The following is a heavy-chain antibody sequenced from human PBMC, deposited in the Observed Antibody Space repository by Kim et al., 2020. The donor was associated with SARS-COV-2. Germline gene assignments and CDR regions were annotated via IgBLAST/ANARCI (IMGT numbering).Heavy chain of an antibody. Sequence: GGSLRLSCAASGFTFSSYWMSWVRQAPGKGLEWVANIKQDGSEKYYVDSVKGRFTISRDNAKNSLYLQMNSLRAEDTAVYYCARGGGSSGWYDYYYYYGMDVSGPGTTVTVSS. J-gene: IGHJ6*02. V-gene: IGHV3-7*03. CDR3: ARGGGSSGWYDYYYYYGMDV. CDR1: GFTFSSYW. CDR2: IKQDGSEK. D-gene: IGHD6-19*01.